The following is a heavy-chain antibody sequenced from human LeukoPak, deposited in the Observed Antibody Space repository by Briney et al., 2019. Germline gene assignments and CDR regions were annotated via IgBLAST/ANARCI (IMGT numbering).Heavy chain of an antibody. CDR2: IYYSGST. D-gene: IGHD2-2*01. J-gene: IGHJ4*02. Sequence: SETLSPTCTVSGGSTSSYYWSWIRQPPGKGLEWIGYIYYSGSTNYNPSLKSRVTISVDTSKNQFSLKLSSVTAADTAVYYCARGAWRYCSSTSCYWNYFDYWGQGTLVTVSS. CDR3: ARGAWRYCSSTSCYWNYFDY. CDR1: GGSTSSYY. V-gene: IGHV4-59*01.